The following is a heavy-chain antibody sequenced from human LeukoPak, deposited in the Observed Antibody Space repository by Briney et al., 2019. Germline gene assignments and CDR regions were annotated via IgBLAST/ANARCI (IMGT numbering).Heavy chain of an antibody. V-gene: IGHV1-69*06. CDR1: GGTFSSYA. J-gene: IGHJ4*02. CDR2: IIPIFGTA. CDR3: SVRGLIDGGGSYFDY. Sequence: SVKVSCKASGGTFSSYAISWVRQAPGQGLEWMGGIIPIFGTANYAQKFQGRVTITADKSTSTAYMELSSLKSEDPAVYYCSVRGLIDGGGSYFDYWGQGTLVTVSS. D-gene: IGHD3-10*01.